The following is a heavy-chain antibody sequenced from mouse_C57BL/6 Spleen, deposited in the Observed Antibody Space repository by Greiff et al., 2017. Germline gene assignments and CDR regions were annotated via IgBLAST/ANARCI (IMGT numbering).Heavy chain of an antibody. D-gene: IGHD5-1*01. Sequence: VQLKESGAELVRPGASVTLSCKASGYTFTDYEMHWVKQTPVHGLEWIGAIDPETGGTAYNQKFKGKAILTADKSSSTAYMELRSLTSEDSAVYYCTRRGSNYWGQGTTLTVSS. CDR3: TRRGSNY. CDR2: IDPETGGT. J-gene: IGHJ2*01. CDR1: GYTFTDYE. V-gene: IGHV1-15*01.